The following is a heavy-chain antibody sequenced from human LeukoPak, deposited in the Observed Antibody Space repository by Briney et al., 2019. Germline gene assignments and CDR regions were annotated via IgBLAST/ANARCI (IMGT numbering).Heavy chain of an antibody. CDR1: GGSFSGYY. CDR2: INHSGST. Sequence: PSETLSLTCAVYGGSFSGYYWSWIRQPPGKGLEWIGEINHSGSTNYNPSLKSRVTISVDASKNQFSLKLSSVTAADTAVYYCARDAHITGTVAWGQGTLVTVSS. D-gene: IGHD1-20*01. V-gene: IGHV4-34*01. CDR3: ARDAHITGTVA. J-gene: IGHJ5*02.